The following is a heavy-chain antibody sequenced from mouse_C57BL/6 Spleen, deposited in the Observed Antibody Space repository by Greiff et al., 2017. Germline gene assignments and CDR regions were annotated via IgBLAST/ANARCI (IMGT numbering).Heavy chain of an antibody. V-gene: IGHV1-61*01. CDR1: GYTFTSYW. Sequence: QVQLQQPGAELVRPGSSVKLSCKASGYTFTSYWMDWVKQRPGQGLEWIGNIYPSDSETHYNQKFKDKATLTVDKSSSTAYMQLSSLTSEDSAVYYCARLPITTVVGGAMDYWGQGTSVTVSS. D-gene: IGHD1-1*01. CDR3: ARLPITTVVGGAMDY. J-gene: IGHJ4*01. CDR2: IYPSDSET.